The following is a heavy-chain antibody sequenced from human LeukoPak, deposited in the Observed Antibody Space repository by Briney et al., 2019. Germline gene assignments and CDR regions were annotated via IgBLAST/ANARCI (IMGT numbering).Heavy chain of an antibody. D-gene: IGHD3-22*01. V-gene: IGHV3-21*01. CDR3: ARDTPAHWYYDSSGYYPGAFDY. Sequence: PGGSLRLSCAASGFIFSNYGMIWVRQAPGKGPEWVSSISSISTYTHYADSVKGRFTISRDNAKNSLYLQMNSLRAEDTAVYYCARDTPAHWYYDSSGYYPGAFDYWGQGTLVTVSS. CDR1: GFIFSNYG. J-gene: IGHJ4*02. CDR2: ISSISTYT.